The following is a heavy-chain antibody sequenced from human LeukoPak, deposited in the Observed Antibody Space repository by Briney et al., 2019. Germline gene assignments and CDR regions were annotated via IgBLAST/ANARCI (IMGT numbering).Heavy chain of an antibody. D-gene: IGHD1-26*01. CDR1: GFTFSTYA. CDR3: AKMAGASTGNFDY. CDR2: IRISGGST. V-gene: IGHV3-23*01. Sequence: GGSLRLSCAASGFTFSTYAMSWVRQAPGKGLEWVSAIRISGGSTYYADSVKGRFTISRDNSKNTLYLQMNSLRVEDTAVYYWAKMAGASTGNFDYWGQGTLVTVSS. J-gene: IGHJ4*02.